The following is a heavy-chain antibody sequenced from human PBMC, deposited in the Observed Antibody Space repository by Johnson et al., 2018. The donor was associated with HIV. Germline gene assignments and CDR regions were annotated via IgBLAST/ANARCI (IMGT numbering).Heavy chain of an antibody. CDR3: ARGDSGDYAGAFDV. CDR1: EFDVINHY. CDR2: FATGGGT. Sequence: VQLVESGGGLVQPGGSLRLSCGASEFDVINHYMNWVRQVPGKGLEWISLFATGGGTDYADSVKGRSTVPRDISNNTIFLHMNRLRADDTAVYYCARGDSGDYAGAFDVWGQGTMVTVSS. V-gene: IGHV3-66*01. D-gene: IGHD4-17*01. J-gene: IGHJ3*01.